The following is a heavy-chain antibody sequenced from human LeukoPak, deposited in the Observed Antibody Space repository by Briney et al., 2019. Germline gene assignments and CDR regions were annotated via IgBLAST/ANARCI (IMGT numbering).Heavy chain of an antibody. J-gene: IGHJ5*02. V-gene: IGHV4-61*02. D-gene: IGHD6-13*01. CDR2: FYTSGST. CDR1: GDSISSGSYY. Sequence: PSETLSLTCTVSGDSISSGSYYWSWIRQPAGKGLEWIGRFYTSGSTNYNPSLKSRVTISVDTSKNQFSLRLSSVTAADTAVYYCARLIAAAGSYNWFDPWGQGTLVTVSS. CDR3: ARLIAAAGSYNWFDP.